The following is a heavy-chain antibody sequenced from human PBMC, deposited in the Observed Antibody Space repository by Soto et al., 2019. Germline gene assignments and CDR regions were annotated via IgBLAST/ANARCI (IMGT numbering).Heavy chain of an antibody. CDR1: GYTFIRYG. D-gene: IGHD6-13*01. J-gene: IGHJ6*02. CDR2: ISACNDNT. Sequence: ASVKVSCKASGYTFIRYGITWVRQAPGQGFEWMGWISACNDNTKYSQKFQGRVTITRDTSTSTANMKLSSLRSEDTAVYYCAREQLVYYYYYGMDVWGQGTTVTVSS. V-gene: IGHV1-18*01. CDR3: AREQLVYYYYYGMDV.